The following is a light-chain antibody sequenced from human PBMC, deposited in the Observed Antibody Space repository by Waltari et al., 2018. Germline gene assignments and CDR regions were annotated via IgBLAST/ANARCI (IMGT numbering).Light chain of an antibody. V-gene: IGLV1-44*01. CDR1: SPNIGSHT. CDR2: NNN. CDR3: STWDGSLTGVV. J-gene: IGLJ3*02. Sequence: QSVLTQPPSASGTPGQRVTISCSGSSPNIGSHTVNWYQHLPGTAPKLLIYNNNPRPSGVPARFSGSKSGTSASLALSGLQSDDEAHYYCSTWDGSLTGVVFGGGTKLTVL.